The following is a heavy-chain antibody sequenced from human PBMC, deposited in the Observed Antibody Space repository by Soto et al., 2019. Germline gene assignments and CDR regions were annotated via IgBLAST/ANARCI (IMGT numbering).Heavy chain of an antibody. CDR3: VRAQGSGFLVS. V-gene: IGHV4-30-4*01. CDR1: GGSISSGDYY. D-gene: IGHD3-10*01. Sequence: QVQLQESGPGLVKPSQTLSLTCTVSGGSISSGDYYWSWIRQPPGKGLEWIGYIYYSGSTSYNPSLKSRVTIPVDTSKNQFSPKLSPVTAADTAVYYCVRAQGSGFLVSWGQGTLVTVSS. CDR2: IYYSGST. J-gene: IGHJ4*02.